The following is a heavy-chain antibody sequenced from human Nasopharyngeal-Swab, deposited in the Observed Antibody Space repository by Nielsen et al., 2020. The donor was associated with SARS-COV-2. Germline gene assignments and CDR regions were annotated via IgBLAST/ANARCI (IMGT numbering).Heavy chain of an antibody. CDR3: AAAPSGDYGGY. J-gene: IGHJ4*02. Sequence: LSLTCAASGFTFRNYGMHWVRQAPGKGLEWVAVIWYDGSNKYYADSVKGRFTISRDNSKNTVYLQMSSLRGEDTAVYYCAAAPSGDYGGYWGQGTLVTVSS. V-gene: IGHV3-33*01. D-gene: IGHD4-23*01. CDR1: GFTFRNYG. CDR2: IWYDGSNK.